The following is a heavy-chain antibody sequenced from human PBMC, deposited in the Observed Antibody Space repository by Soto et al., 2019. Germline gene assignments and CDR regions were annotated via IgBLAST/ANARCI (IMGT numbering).Heavy chain of an antibody. CDR2: IYYSGST. Sequence: SETLSLTCTVSGGSISSYYWSWIRQPPGKGLEWIGYIYYSGSTAYNPSLKSRVTISLDTSKNQFSLKLSSVTAADTAVYYCARVVDWERPYYMDVWGKGTTVTVSS. V-gene: IGHV4-59*01. J-gene: IGHJ6*03. D-gene: IGHD3-16*01. CDR3: ARVVDWERPYYMDV. CDR1: GGSISSYY.